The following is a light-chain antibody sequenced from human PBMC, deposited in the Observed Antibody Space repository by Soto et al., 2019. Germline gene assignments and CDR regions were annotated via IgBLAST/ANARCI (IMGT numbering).Light chain of an antibody. V-gene: IGLV2-23*01. J-gene: IGLJ1*01. Sequence: QSVLTQPASVSGSPGQSITISCTGTSNDVGSYKLLSWYQQHPGKAPKLIIHEDNRRPSGVSSRFSGSKSANTASLTISGLQNEDEADYYCCTYAGSTTFVFGSGTKLTVL. CDR2: EDN. CDR1: SNDVGSYKL. CDR3: CTYAGSTTFV.